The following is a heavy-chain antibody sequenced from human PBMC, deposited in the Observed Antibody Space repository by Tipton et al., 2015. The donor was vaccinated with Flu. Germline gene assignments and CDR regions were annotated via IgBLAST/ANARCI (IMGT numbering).Heavy chain of an antibody. CDR3: ARTLGGGSYLGWVDYYYGMDV. CDR2: IYTSGST. V-gene: IGHV4-4*07. J-gene: IGHJ6*02. Sequence: TLSLTCTVSGGSISSYYWSWIRQPAGKGLEWIGRIYTSGSTNYNPSLKSRVTMSVDTSKNQFSLKLSSVTAADTAVYYCARTLGGGSYLGWVDYYYGMDVWGQGTTVTVSS. D-gene: IGHD1-26*01. CDR1: GGSISSYY.